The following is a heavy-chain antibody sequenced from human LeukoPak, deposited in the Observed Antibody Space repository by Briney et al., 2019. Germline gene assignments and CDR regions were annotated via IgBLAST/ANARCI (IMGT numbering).Heavy chain of an antibody. CDR2: IYHSGST. J-gene: IGHJ4*02. V-gene: IGHV4-38-2*02. CDR3: ASDPLSYFDY. Sequence: PSETLSLTCTVSGYSISSGYYWGWIRPPPGKGLEWIGSIYHSGSTYYNPSLKSRVTISVDTSKNQFSLKLSSVTAANTAVYYCASDPLSYFDYWGQGTLVTVSS. CDR1: GYSISSGYY.